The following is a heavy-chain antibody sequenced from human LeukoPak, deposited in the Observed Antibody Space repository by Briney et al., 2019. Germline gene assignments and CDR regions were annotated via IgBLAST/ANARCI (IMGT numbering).Heavy chain of an antibody. J-gene: IGHJ4*02. CDR3: ARVPGGDWGYYFDY. Sequence: ASVKVSCMASGYTFTGYYMHWVRQAPGQGLEWMGWINPNSGGTNYAQKFQGTVTMTRDTSISTAYMELSRLRSDDTAVYYCARVPGGDWGYYFDYWGQGTLVTVSS. V-gene: IGHV1-2*02. D-gene: IGHD2-21*02. CDR2: INPNSGGT. CDR1: GYTFTGYY.